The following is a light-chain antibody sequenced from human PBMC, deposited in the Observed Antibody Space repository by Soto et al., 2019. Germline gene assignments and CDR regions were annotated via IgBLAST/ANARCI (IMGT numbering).Light chain of an antibody. Sequence: IVFTQSPGTLSLSPGERPTLSCRATQRISSNYLAGYQQKPPQAPRLLIYYASNRATGIPARFSGSGSGTDFTLTISSIEDEDFAVYDCQQRSNWSATFGPGTKVDIK. CDR2: YAS. CDR1: QRISSNY. CDR3: QQRSNWSAT. J-gene: IGKJ3*01. V-gene: IGKV3D-20*02.